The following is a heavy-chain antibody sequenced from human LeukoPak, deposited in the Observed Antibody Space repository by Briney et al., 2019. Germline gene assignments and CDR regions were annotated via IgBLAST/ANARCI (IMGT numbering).Heavy chain of an antibody. CDR1: GGSFSGYY. V-gene: IGHV4-34*01. J-gene: IGHJ4*02. CDR3: ARRTKFRPFDY. Sequence: SETLSLTRAVYGGSFSGYYWSWLRQPPGKGLEWIGEINHSGSTNYNPSLKSRVTISVDTSKNQFSLKLSSVTAADTAVYYCARRTKFRPFDYWGQGTLVTVSS. D-gene: IGHD1-7*01. CDR2: INHSGST.